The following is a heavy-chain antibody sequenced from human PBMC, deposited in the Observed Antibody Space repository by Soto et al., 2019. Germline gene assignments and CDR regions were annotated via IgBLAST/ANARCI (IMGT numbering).Heavy chain of an antibody. CDR1: GFTFSSYA. J-gene: IGHJ6*02. V-gene: IGHV3-23*01. CDR3: AKVGSIGSAYYYYYYGMDV. Sequence: EVQLLESGGGLVQPGGSLRLSCAASGFTFSSYAMSWVRQAPGKGLEWVSAISGSGGSTYYADSVKGRFTISRDNSENTLYLQMNSLRAEDTAVYYCAKVGSIGSAYYYYYYGMDVWGQGTTVTVSS. CDR2: ISGSGGST. D-gene: IGHD2-15*01.